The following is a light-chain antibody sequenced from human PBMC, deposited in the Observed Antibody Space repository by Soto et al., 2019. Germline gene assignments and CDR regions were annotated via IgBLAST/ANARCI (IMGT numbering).Light chain of an antibody. Sequence: EIVMTQSPDTLSVSAGDVASVSCRASETVDSNVAWYQLKPGQAPRLLIHGASSRATGIPDRFSGSGSETDFTLTISRLEPEDFAVYYCQQYGSSPGTFGQGTKV. CDR2: GAS. V-gene: IGKV3-20*01. CDR1: ETVDSN. J-gene: IGKJ1*01. CDR3: QQYGSSPGT.